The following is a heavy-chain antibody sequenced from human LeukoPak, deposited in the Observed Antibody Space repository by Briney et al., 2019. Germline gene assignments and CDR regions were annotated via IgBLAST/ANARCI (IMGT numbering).Heavy chain of an antibody. D-gene: IGHD3-10*01. CDR1: GFTFSIYA. Sequence: PGGSLRLSCAASGFTFSIYAMSWVRQAPGRGLEWVSAISGSGSNTYYADSVKGRFTISRDNSKNTLYLQMNSLRAEDTAVYYCANRGPYYFDSWGQGTPVAVSS. CDR3: ANRGPYYFDS. V-gene: IGHV3-23*01. J-gene: IGHJ4*02. CDR2: ISGSGSNT.